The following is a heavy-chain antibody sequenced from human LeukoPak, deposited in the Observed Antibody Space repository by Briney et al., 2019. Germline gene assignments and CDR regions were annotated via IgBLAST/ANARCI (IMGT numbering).Heavy chain of an antibody. V-gene: IGHV3-23*01. CDR1: GFTFSSYA. Sequence: GGSLRLSCAASGFTFSSYAMSSVRQAPGKGLEWVSAISGSGGSTYYADSVKGRFTISRDNSRDTLYLQMNSLRTEDTAVYYCAKGYYDYVWGSYYFDYWGQGTLVTVSS. J-gene: IGHJ4*02. CDR2: ISGSGGST. D-gene: IGHD3-16*01. CDR3: AKGYYDYVWGSYYFDY.